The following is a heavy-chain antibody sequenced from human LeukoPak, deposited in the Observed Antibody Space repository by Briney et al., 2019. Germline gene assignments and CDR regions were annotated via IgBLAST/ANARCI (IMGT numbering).Heavy chain of an antibody. Sequence: SQTLSLTCVISGDSVSSNSAAWNWIRQTPSRGLEWLGRTYYRSKWYNDYALSVKSRITINPDTSKNQFSLQLNSVTPEDTAVYYCARAHIAVPGTRPFDYWGQGTLVIVSS. J-gene: IGHJ4*02. D-gene: IGHD6-19*01. CDR2: TYYRSKWYN. CDR1: GDSVSSNSAA. V-gene: IGHV6-1*01. CDR3: ARAHIAVPGTRPFDY.